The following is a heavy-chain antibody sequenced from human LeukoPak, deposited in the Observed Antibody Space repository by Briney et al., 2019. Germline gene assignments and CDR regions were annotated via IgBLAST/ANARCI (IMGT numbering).Heavy chain of an antibody. J-gene: IGHJ4*02. CDR1: GYTFTGYD. D-gene: IGHD6-6*01. Sequence: GASVKVSCKASGYTFTGYDMHWVRQAPGQGLEWMGRINPNSGGTNYAQKFQGRVTMTRDTSISTAYMELSRLRSDDTAVYYCARDGSSSYYFDYWGQGTLVTVSS. CDR3: ARDGSSSYYFDY. CDR2: INPNSGGT. V-gene: IGHV1-2*06.